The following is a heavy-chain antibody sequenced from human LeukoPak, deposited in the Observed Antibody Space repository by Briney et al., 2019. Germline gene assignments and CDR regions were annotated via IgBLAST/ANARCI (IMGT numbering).Heavy chain of an antibody. CDR1: GGSIRGYY. V-gene: IGHV4-59*01. CDR2: NYNNGNT. Sequence: SETLSLTCTDSGGSIRGYYWRWNRQPPGKGLEWIGYNYNNGNTNYNPSLKSRVTISVDTSKNQFSLKLSSVTADDTAVYYCAVRRITIVRVVTPHFDYWGQGTLVTVSS. D-gene: IGHD3-3*01. CDR3: AVRRITIVRVVTPHFDY. J-gene: IGHJ4*02.